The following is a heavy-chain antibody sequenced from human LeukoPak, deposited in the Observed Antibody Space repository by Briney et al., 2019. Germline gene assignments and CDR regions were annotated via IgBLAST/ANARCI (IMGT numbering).Heavy chain of an antibody. CDR2: FSSRCRHV. V-gene: IGHV3-21*01. J-gene: IGHJ1*01. Sequence: KAGGPLRLSSAASGFTFSDYSMTWVRQAPGKGLVWVSSFSSRCRHVYYACSVWGRCNISRDDASNSLYLQINSLRAEDMAVYFCVRDLLGSGSTTAYLYHWGQGTQVTVSS. D-gene: IGHD3-10*01. CDR1: GFTFSDYS. CDR3: VRDLLGSGSTTAYLYH.